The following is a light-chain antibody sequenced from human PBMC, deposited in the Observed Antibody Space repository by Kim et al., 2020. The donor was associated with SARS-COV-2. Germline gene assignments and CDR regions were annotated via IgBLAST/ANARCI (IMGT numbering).Light chain of an antibody. CDR2: RAS. J-gene: IGKJ4*01. CDR1: QDIRYN. Sequence: DIQMTQSPSSLSASVGDRITITCRASQDIRYNLAWFQQKPGKAPKSLISRASSLESGVPSRFSGSGSGTDFTLTISSLQPEDFASYYCQQYEAYPPTFGGGTKLEI. CDR3: QQYEAYPPT. V-gene: IGKV1-16*01.